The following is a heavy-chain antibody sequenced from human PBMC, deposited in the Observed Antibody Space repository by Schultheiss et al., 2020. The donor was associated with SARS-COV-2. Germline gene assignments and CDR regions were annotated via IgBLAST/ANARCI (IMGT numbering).Heavy chain of an antibody. CDR1: GGSISSYY. CDR3: ARDQGSAPGDGYGFAFDY. CDR2: IYYSGST. J-gene: IGHJ4*02. V-gene: IGHV4-59*12. D-gene: IGHD5-24*01. Sequence: SETLSLTCTVSGGSISSYYWSWIRQPPGKGLEWIGYIYYSGSTNYNPSLKSRVTMSVDTSKNQFSLKLSSVTAADTAVYYCARDQGSAPGDGYGFAFDYWGQGTLVTVSS.